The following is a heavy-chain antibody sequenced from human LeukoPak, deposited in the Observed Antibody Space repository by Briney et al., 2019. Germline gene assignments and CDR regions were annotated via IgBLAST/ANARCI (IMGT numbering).Heavy chain of an antibody. D-gene: IGHD6-13*01. V-gene: IGHV1-8*01. CDR1: GYTFTSYD. CDR2: MNPNSGNT. J-gene: IGHJ4*02. CDR3: ACRIAAAGTKDY. Sequence: ASVKVSSKASGYTFTSYDINWVRQATGQGLEWMGWMNPNSGNTGYAQKLQGRVTMTRNTSISTAYMELSSLTSDDTAVYYCACRIAAAGTKDYWGQGTLVTVSS.